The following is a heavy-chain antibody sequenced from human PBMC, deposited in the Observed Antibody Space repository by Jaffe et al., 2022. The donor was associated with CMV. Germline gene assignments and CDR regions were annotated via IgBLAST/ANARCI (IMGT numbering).Heavy chain of an antibody. J-gene: IGHJ2*01. CDR2: ISGSGGAT. CDR3: AKDDGLPRWPGYFDL. V-gene: IGHV3-23*04. D-gene: IGHD4-17*01. CDR1: GLTFSSYA. Sequence: EVQLVESGGGLVQPGGSLRLSCVASGLTFSSYAMSWVRQAPGKGLEWVSSISGSGGATYYADSVKGRFTFSRDNSKNMLYLQMNSLRAEDTAVYYCAKDDGLPRWPGYFDLWGRGTLVTVSS.